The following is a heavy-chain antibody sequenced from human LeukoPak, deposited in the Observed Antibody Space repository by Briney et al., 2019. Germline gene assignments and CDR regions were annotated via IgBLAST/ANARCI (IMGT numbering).Heavy chain of an antibody. CDR1: GGSISSSSYY. V-gene: IGHV4-39*07. D-gene: IGHD6-19*01. J-gene: IGHJ3*02. CDR3: ARAFPLYSSGWLGI. CDR2: IYYSGST. Sequence: SETLSLTCTVSGGSISSSSYYWGWLRQPPGQGLEWIGSIYYSGSTYYNPSLKSRVTISVDTSKNQFSLKLSSVTAADTAVYYCARAFPLYSSGWLGIWGQGTMVTVSS.